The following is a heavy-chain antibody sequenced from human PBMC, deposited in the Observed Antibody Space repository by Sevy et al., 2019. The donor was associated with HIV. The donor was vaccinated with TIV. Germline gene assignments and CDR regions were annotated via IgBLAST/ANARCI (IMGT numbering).Heavy chain of an antibody. D-gene: IGHD1-26*01. CDR2: IYYNGHI. V-gene: IGHV4-59*08. Sequence: SEILSLTCTVSGGSITSLYWNCIRQPPGKGLEWIANIYYNGHINYNPSLKSRVTLSLDTSKNQFSLRLSSVPAADTAMYYCAGENAWGRGYSWGQGTLVTVSS. CDR1: GGSITSLY. CDR3: AGENAWGRGYS. J-gene: IGHJ4*02.